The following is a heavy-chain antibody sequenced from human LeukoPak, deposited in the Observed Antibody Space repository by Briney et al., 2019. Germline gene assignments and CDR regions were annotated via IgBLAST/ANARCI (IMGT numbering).Heavy chain of an antibody. CDR2: ISTAGDP. D-gene: IGHD2-2*01. J-gene: IGHJ3*02. CDR3: AGQARPGSAEGAFDI. V-gene: IGHV3-13*05. Sequence: GGSLRLSCTASGFTFSSYDMHWVRQDKGKGLEWVSAISTAGDPYYLGSVKGRFAISRENAKNSFYLQMDSLRAGDTAVYYCAGQARPGSAEGAFDIWGQGTMVTVSS. CDR1: GFTFSSYD.